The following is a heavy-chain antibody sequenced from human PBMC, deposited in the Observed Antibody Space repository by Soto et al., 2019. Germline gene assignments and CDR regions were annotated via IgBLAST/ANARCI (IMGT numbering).Heavy chain of an antibody. Sequence: GGSLRLSCVASGFTFSSHPMSWVRQAPGKGLEWVSAIGESGDGTAYIDSVKGRFTISRDNFKNTLYLQMNSLRAEDTAVYYCANRLGNYLLSGLPFDIWGQGTMVTVSS. V-gene: IGHV3-23*01. CDR2: IGESGDGT. CDR1: GFTFSSHP. D-gene: IGHD1-7*01. CDR3: ANRLGNYLLSGLPFDI. J-gene: IGHJ3*02.